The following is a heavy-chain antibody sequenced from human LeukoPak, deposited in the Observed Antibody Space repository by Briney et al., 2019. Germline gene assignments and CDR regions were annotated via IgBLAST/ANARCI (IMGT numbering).Heavy chain of an antibody. Sequence: PSETLSLTCTVSGGSISSSSYYWGWIRQPPGEGLEWIGSIYYSGSTYYNPYLKSRVTISVDTSKNQFSLKLSSVTAADTAVYYCARGSSSWYLFDYWGQGTLVTVSS. J-gene: IGHJ4*02. V-gene: IGHV4-39*07. CDR1: GGSISSSSYY. CDR2: IYYSGST. CDR3: ARGSSSWYLFDY. D-gene: IGHD6-13*01.